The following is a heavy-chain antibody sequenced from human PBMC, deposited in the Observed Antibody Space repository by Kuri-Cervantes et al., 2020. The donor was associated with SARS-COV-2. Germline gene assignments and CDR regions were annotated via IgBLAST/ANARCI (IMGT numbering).Heavy chain of an antibody. CDR1: GGTFSSYA. CDR3: ARPDYSLNLLYNRPLDY. Sequence: SVKVSCKASGGTFSSYAISWVRQAPGQGLEWMGRIIPILGIANYAQKCQGRVTITADKSTSTAYMELSSLRSEDTAVYYRARPDYSLNLLYNRPLDYWGQGTLVTVSS. J-gene: IGHJ4*02. CDR2: IIPILGIA. D-gene: IGHD4-11*01. V-gene: IGHV1-69*04.